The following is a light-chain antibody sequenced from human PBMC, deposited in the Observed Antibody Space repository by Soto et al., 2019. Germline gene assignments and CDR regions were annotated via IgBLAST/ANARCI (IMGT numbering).Light chain of an antibody. CDR1: QSLLHSDGYNY. Sequence: DIVMTQSPLYLPVTPGEPASISCRSSQSLLHSDGYNYLDWYLQKPGQSPQLLIYLGSNRASGVTDRFCGSGSRTDFTLKISTVEAEDVGVYYCMQALQTPLFTFGPGTKVDLK. CDR3: MQALQTPLFT. J-gene: IGKJ3*01. V-gene: IGKV2-28*01. CDR2: LGS.